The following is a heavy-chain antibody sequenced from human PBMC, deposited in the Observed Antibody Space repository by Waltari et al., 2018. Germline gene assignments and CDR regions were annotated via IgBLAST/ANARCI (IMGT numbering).Heavy chain of an antibody. CDR3: ATRRYYYGSGSYGFDY. CDR1: GYTLPELS. Sequence: QVQLVQSGAEVKKPGASVKVSCKVSGYTLPELSMHWVRQAPGKGLEWMGGFEPEDGETIYEQKFQGRVTMTEDTSTDTAYMEVSSLRSEDTAVYYCATRRYYYGSGSYGFDYWGQGTLVTVSS. CDR2: FEPEDGET. D-gene: IGHD3-10*01. J-gene: IGHJ4*02. V-gene: IGHV1-24*01.